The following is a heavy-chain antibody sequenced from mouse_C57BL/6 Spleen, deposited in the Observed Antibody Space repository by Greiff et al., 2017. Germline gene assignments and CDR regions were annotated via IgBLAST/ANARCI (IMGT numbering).Heavy chain of an antibody. J-gene: IGHJ3*01. CDR2: IDPSDSYT. Sequence: QVQLQQPGAELVKPGASVKLSCKASGYTSTSYWMQWVKQRPGQGLEWIGEIDPSDSYTNYNQKFKGKATLTVDTSSSTAYMQLSSLTSEDAAVYYCARDCDGYSAWFAYWGQGTLVTVSA. CDR3: ARDCDGYSAWFAY. D-gene: IGHD2-3*01. CDR1: GYTSTSYW. V-gene: IGHV1-50*01.